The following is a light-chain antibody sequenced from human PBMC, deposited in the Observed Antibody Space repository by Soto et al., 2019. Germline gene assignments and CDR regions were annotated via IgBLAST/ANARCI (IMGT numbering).Light chain of an antibody. CDR2: DAS. CDR1: QTISSW. CDR3: QQYTNTNNPWM. V-gene: IGKV1-5*01. Sequence: DIQMTQSPSTLSASVGDRVTITCPASQTISSWLAWYQQKPGKAPKLLIYDASSLESGVPSRFSGSGSGTEFTLTISSLQPDDSATYYCQQYTNTNNPWMFGQGTKVDI. J-gene: IGKJ1*01.